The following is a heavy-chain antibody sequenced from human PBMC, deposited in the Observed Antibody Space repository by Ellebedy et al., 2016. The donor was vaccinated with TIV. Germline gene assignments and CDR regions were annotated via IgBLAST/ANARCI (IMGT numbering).Heavy chain of an antibody. D-gene: IGHD6-19*01. J-gene: IGHJ4*02. Sequence: ASVKVSXXASGYTFVAYDITWVRQAPGQGLEWMGWISAYNGNTNYAQNLQGRVTMTTDTSTSTVYMELRSLRSDDTAIYYCARVAQGQWLGIIDYWGQGTLVTVAS. V-gene: IGHV1-18*01. CDR3: ARVAQGQWLGIIDY. CDR2: ISAYNGNT. CDR1: GYTFVAYD.